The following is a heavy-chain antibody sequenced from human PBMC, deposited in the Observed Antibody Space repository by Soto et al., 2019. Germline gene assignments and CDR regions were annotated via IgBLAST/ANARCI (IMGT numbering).Heavy chain of an antibody. D-gene: IGHD6-13*01. Sequence: GGSLRLSCAASGFTFSSYGMHWVRQAPGKGLEWVAVISYDGSNKYYADSVKGRFTISRDNSKNTLYLQMNSLRAEDTAVYYCAKDGGYSSSWYEVDYWGQGTLVTVSS. V-gene: IGHV3-30*18. CDR3: AKDGGYSSSWYEVDY. J-gene: IGHJ4*02. CDR2: ISYDGSNK. CDR1: GFTFSSYG.